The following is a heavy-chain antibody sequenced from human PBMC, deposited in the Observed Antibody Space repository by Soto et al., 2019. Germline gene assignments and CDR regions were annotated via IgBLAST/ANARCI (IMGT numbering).Heavy chain of an antibody. Sequence: QVHLVQSGAEVKKPGASVKVSCKASGYTFTNYAIHWVRQAPGQRLEWLGWINAGNGYTEYSQKFQGRVTLTRDTAASTADMELSSLRSEDTAVYYCARDLRGCSGGTCYSVFDYWGQGTLVTVSA. CDR2: INAGNGYT. CDR3: ARDLRGCSGGTCYSVFDY. CDR1: GYTFTNYA. J-gene: IGHJ4*02. V-gene: IGHV1-3*01. D-gene: IGHD2-15*01.